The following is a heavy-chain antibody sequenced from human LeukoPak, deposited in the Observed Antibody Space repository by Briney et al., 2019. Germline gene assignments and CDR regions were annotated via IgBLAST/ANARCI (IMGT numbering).Heavy chain of an antibody. J-gene: IGHJ5*02. V-gene: IGHV1-24*01. CDR2: FDPEDGET. D-gene: IGHD6-13*01. CDR1: GYSLTELS. CDR3: ATVGIAADRWFDP. Sequence: ASVKVSCKVSGYSLTELSMHWVRQAPGKGLEWMGGFDPEDGETIYAQKFQGRVTMTEDTSTDTAYMELSSLRSEDTAVYYCATVGIAADRWFDPWGQGTLVTVSS.